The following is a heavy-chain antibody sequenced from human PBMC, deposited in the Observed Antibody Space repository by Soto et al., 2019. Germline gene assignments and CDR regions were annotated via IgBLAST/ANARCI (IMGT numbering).Heavy chain of an antibody. CDR2: IIPILGIA. CDR3: AREVSGKGVDY. V-gene: IGHV1-69*04. J-gene: IGHJ4*02. CDR1: GGTFSSYT. Sequence: ASVKVSCKASGGTFSSYTISWVRQAPGQGLEWMGRIIPILGIANYAQKFQGRVTITADKSTSTAYMELSSLRSEDTAVYYCAREVSGKGVDYWGQGTLVTVSS.